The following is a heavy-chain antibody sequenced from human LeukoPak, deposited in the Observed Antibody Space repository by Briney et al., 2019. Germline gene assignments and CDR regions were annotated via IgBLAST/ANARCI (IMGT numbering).Heavy chain of an antibody. J-gene: IGHJ4*02. CDR1: GGSFSGYY. CDR2: ITHSGST. V-gene: IGHV4-34*01. Sequence: PSETLSLTCAVYGGSFSGYYWSWIRQPPGKGLEWIGEITHSGSTNYNPSLQSRVTISVDTSKNQFSPKLGSVTAADTAVYYCARRVWWRYYFEYWGQGTLVTVSS. D-gene: IGHD2-21*01. CDR3: ARRVWWRYYFEY.